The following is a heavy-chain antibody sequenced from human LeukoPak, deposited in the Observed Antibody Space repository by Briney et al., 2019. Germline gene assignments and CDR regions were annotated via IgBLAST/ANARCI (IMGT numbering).Heavy chain of an antibody. CDR1: GYTFTGYY. J-gene: IGHJ4*02. V-gene: IGHV1-2*02. Sequence: ASVKVSCKASGYTFTGYYMHWGRQAPGQGLEWMGWINPNSGGTNYAQKFQGRVTMTRDTSISTAYMELSRLRSDDTAVYYCARAYMVRGVIKAGAFDYWGQGTLVTVSS. CDR3: ARAYMVRGVIKAGAFDY. D-gene: IGHD3-10*01. CDR2: INPNSGGT.